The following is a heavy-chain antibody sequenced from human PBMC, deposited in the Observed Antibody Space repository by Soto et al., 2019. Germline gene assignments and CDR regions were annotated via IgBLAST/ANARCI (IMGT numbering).Heavy chain of an antibody. CDR3: ARTVRDLNYYYGMDV. V-gene: IGHV4-59*01. CDR2: IYYSGST. D-gene: IGHD3-10*01. Sequence: KPSETLSLTCTVSGGSISSYYWSWIRQPPGKGLEWIGYIYYSGSTNYNPSLKSRVTISVDTSKNQFSLKLSSVTAADTAVYYCARTVRDLNYYYGMDVWGQGTTVTVS. J-gene: IGHJ6*02. CDR1: GGSISSYY.